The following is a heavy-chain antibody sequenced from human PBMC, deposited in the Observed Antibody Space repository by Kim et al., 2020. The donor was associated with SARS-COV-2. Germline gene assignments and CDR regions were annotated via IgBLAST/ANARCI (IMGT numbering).Heavy chain of an antibody. J-gene: IGHJ4*02. CDR1: GFIFRNYG. D-gene: IGHD4-17*01. V-gene: IGHV3-33*03. Sequence: GGSLRLSCAASGFIFRNYGMHWVRQAPGKGLEWVAVIWNDGSIKYYAASVKGRFTISRDKSKNTLYLQMNSLRAEDTAVYYCAKAPADGDYYYWGQGDLGSVSS. CDR3: AKAPADGDYYY. CDR2: IWNDGSIK.